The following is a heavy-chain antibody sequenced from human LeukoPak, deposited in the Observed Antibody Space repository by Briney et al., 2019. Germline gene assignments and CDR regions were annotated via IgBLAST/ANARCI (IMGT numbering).Heavy chain of an antibody. CDR1: GFTFSSYE. J-gene: IGHJ4*02. D-gene: IGHD6-19*01. CDR2: ISSSGSTI. Sequence: PGGSLRLSCAASGFTFSSYEMNWVRQAPGKGLEWVSYISSSGSTIYYADSVKGRFTISRDNAKNSLYLQMNSLRAEDTAVYYCARDRDGSGWVELDYWGQGTLVTVSS. V-gene: IGHV3-48*03. CDR3: ARDRDGSGWVELDY.